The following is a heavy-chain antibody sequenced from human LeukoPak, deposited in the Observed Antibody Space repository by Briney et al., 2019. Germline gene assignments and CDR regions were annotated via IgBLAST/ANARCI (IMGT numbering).Heavy chain of an antibody. V-gene: IGHV3-48*03. J-gene: IGHJ1*01. CDR2: ISSSGSTI. D-gene: IGHD3-22*01. CDR1: GFXFSSYE. Sequence: PGGSLRLSCAASGFXFSSYEINWVRQAPGKGLEWVSYISSSGSTIYYADSVKGRFTISRDNAKNSLYLQMNSLRAEDTAVYYCARDRESYYDSSGYSSAEYFQHWGQGNLVTVSS. CDR3: ARDRESYYDSSGYSSAEYFQH.